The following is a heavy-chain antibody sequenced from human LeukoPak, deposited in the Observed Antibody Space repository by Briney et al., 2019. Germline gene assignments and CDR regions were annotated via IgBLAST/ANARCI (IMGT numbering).Heavy chain of an antibody. CDR1: GFTFSNYA. CDR3: AKGTRQQLVPYYFDY. J-gene: IGHJ4*02. Sequence: PGGSLRLSGAASGFTFSNYAMSWVRQAPGKGLQWGSAITGSGGSTYYADSVKGRFTISRDNSKNTLYLQMNSLRAEDTAVYYCAKGTRQQLVPYYFDYWGQGTLVTVSS. CDR2: ITGSGGST. D-gene: IGHD6-13*01. V-gene: IGHV3-23*01.